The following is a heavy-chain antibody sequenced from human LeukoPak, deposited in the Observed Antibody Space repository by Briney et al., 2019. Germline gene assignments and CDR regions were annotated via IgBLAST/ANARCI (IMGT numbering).Heavy chain of an antibody. Sequence: ASVKVSCKASGYTFTSYDINWVRQATGQGLEWMGWMNPNSGNTGYAQKFQGRVTMTRNTSISTAYMELSSLRSEDTAVYYCARVGLRLGELSLGYWGQGTLVTVSS. CDR3: ARVGLRLGELSLGY. V-gene: IGHV1-8*01. CDR1: GYTFTSYD. D-gene: IGHD3-16*02. J-gene: IGHJ4*02. CDR2: MNPNSGNT.